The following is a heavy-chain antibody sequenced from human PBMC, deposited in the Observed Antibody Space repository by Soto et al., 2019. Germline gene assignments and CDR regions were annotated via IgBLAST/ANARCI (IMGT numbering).Heavy chain of an antibody. CDR2: ISYDGSNK. CDR3: ARDYGYCSSTSCYGMDV. V-gene: IGHV3-30-3*01. D-gene: IGHD2-2*03. CDR1: GFTFSSYA. Sequence: GGSLRLSCAASGFTFSSYAMHWVRQAPGKGLEWVAVISYDGSNKYYADSVKGRFTISRDNSKNTLYLQMNSLRAEDTAVYYCARDYGYCSSTSCYGMDVWGQGTTVTLSS. J-gene: IGHJ6*02.